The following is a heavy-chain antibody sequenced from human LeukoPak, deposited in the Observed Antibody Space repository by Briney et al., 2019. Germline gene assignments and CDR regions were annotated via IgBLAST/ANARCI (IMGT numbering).Heavy chain of an antibody. V-gene: IGHV4-39*01. CDR2: IYYSGST. CDR1: GGSISSSSNY. Sequence: SETLSLTCTVSGGSISSSSNYWGWISQPPGKGLEWIGRIYYSGSTYYHPSLKSRVTISVDTSMNQFSLKLSSVTAADTAVYYCASPKDSSGDYPYYYYYMDVWGKGTTVTVSS. CDR3: ASPKDSSGDYPYYYYYMDV. D-gene: IGHD3-22*01. J-gene: IGHJ6*03.